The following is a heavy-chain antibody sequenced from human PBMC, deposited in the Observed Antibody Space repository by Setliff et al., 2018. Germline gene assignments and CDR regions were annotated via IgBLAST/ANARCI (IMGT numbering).Heavy chain of an antibody. CDR2: IHTTEST. Sequence: SETLSLTCTVTGDTIYNYFWSWIRQSPGTGLEWIGYIHTTESTNYNPSLKSRVTISRDTSKNQFSLKLASVTAADTAVYLCARSLSSGSYWNPRPFYSDSWGLGTLVTVSS. CDR3: ARSLSSGSYWNPRPFYSDS. V-gene: IGHV4-4*08. D-gene: IGHD3-10*01. J-gene: IGHJ4*02. CDR1: GDTIYNYF.